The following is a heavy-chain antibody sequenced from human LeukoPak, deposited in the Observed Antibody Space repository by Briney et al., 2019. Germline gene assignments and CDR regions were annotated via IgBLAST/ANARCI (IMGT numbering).Heavy chain of an antibody. D-gene: IGHD5/OR15-5a*01. CDR2: ILPHSGDT. CDR1: GYSFSVYY. J-gene: IGHJ1*01. CDR3: ARPPRDLVSAAPFDH. Sequence: ASVKVSCKASGYSFSVYYIEWLRQVPGEGLEWVGWILPHSGDTFYAQKFRGRVTMTADTSISTAYMELSRLQSDDTGIYFCARPPRDLVSAAPFDHWGQGTLVAVSS. V-gene: IGHV1-2*02.